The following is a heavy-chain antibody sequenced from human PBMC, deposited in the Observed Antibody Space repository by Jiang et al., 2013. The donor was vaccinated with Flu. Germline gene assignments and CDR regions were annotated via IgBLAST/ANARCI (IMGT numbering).Heavy chain of an antibody. CDR3: VRSSAVLGIF. V-gene: IGHV4-39*07. Sequence: PSETLSLTCTVSDGPIITPKFYWGWIRQPPGKGLEWIGSISYGANTYYNPSLQSRVTLSVDVSKTQFSLRLSSVTAADTAIYYCVRSSAVLGIFWGQGTLVSVSS. CDR2: ISYGANT. D-gene: IGHD6-19*01. CDR1: DGPIITPKFY. J-gene: IGHJ4*02.